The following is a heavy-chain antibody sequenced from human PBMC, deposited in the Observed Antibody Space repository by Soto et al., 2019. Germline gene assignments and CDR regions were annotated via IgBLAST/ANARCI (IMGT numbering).Heavy chain of an antibody. V-gene: IGHV3-72*01. D-gene: IGHD1-1*01. CDR1: GFTLSDYY. CDR2: FRSKIKSYTT. Sequence: EVRLVESGGGLVQPGGSLRVSCVASGFTLSDYYMDWVRQAPGKGLEWIGRFRSKIKSYTTEYAASVRGRFVVSRDDSTNSFFLQMNSLKIDDTAVYYCARGGKEHLTHWLIDYWGQGTLVTVSS. CDR3: ARGGKEHLTHWLIDY. J-gene: IGHJ4*02.